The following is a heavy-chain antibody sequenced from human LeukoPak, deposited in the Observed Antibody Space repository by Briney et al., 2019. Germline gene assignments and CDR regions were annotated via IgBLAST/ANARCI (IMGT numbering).Heavy chain of an antibody. CDR3: ARDSGTTGEVKFDP. D-gene: IGHD3-10*01. J-gene: IGHJ5*02. CDR1: GGSISSYY. Sequence: SETLSLTCTVSGGSISSYYWSWIRQPAGKGLEWIGRIYTSGSTNYNPSLKSRVTMSVDTSKNQFSLKLSFVTAADTAVYYCARDSGTTGEVKFDPWGQGTLVTVSS. CDR2: IYTSGST. V-gene: IGHV4-4*07.